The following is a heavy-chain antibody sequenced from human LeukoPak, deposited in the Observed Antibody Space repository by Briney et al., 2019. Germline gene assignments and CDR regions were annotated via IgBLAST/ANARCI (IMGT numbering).Heavy chain of an antibody. CDR1: GGTFSSYA. CDR3: AREAPDCGGDCYSGHFQH. Sequence: SVKVSCKASGGTFSSYAISWVRQAPGQGLEWMGRIIPIFGLANYAQKFQGRVTITADKSTSTAYMELSSLRSEDTAVYYCAREAPDCGGDCYSGHFQHWGQGTLVTVSS. D-gene: IGHD2-21*02. V-gene: IGHV1-69*04. J-gene: IGHJ1*01. CDR2: IIPIFGLA.